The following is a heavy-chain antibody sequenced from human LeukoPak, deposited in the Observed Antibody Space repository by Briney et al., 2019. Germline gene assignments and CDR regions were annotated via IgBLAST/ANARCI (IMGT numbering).Heavy chain of an antibody. V-gene: IGHV3-48*03. CDR1: GFTFSSYE. CDR3: AREGNYYYDRRDAFDI. J-gene: IGHJ3*02. CDR2: ISSSGSNI. D-gene: IGHD3-22*01. Sequence: GGSLRLSCAASGFTFSSYEMNWVRQAPGKGLEWVPYISSSGSNIYYADSVKGRFTISRDNAKNSLYLQMNSLRVEDTAVYYCAREGNYYYDRRDAFDIWGQGTMVTGSS.